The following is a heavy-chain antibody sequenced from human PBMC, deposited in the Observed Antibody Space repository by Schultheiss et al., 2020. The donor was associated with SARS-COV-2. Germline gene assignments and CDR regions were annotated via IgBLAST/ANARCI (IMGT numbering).Heavy chain of an antibody. CDR1: GGSFSGYY. CDR2: INHSGST. V-gene: IGHV4-34*01. Sequence: SETLSLTCAVYGGSFSGYYWSWIRQPPGKGLEWIGEINHSGSTNHNPSLKSRVTISVDTSKNQFSLKLSSVTAADTAVYYCARAWSYQLPYYYMDVWGKGTTVTVSS. CDR3: ARAWSYQLPYYYMDV. J-gene: IGHJ6*03. D-gene: IGHD2-2*01.